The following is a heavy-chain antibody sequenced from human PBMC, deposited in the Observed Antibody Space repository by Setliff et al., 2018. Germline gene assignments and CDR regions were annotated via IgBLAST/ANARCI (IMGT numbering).Heavy chain of an antibody. CDR1: GGSFSTYY. V-gene: IGHV4-34*01. CDR3: ARFRSWSQIDALEN. D-gene: IGHD2-15*01. J-gene: IGHJ3*02. CDR2: INHSGST. Sequence: NPSETLSLTCAVYGGSFSTYYWIWIRQPPGKGLEWIGEINHSGSTNYNPSLKSRVTISVDTSKNQFSLKLSSVTAADTAFYYCARFRSWSQIDALENWGQGTMVTVSS.